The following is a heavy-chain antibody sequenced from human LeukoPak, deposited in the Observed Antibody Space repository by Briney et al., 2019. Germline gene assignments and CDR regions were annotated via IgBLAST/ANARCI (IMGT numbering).Heavy chain of an antibody. D-gene: IGHD3-22*01. CDR3: ARGGLHYYDSSGLRGFFDY. CDR1: GGSISSYY. V-gene: IGHV4-59*01. Sequence: SETLSLTCTVSGGSISSYYWSWIRQPAGKGLEWIGYIYYSGSTNYNPSLKSRVTISVDTSKNQFSLKLSSVTAADTAVYYCARGGLHYYDSSGLRGFFDYWGQGTLVTVSS. CDR2: IYYSGST. J-gene: IGHJ4*02.